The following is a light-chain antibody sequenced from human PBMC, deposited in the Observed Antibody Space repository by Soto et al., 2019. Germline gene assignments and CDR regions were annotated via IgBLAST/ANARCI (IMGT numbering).Light chain of an antibody. CDR1: QSVSSSY. CDR2: GAA. V-gene: IGKV3-20*01. Sequence: EIVLTQSPGTLYLSPGEIATLSCTASQSVSSSYLAWYQQKPGQAPRLLIYGAASRATGIPERFSGSGSGTDFTLTISRLEPEDFAVYYCQQYGSSPLTFGQGTRLEIK. CDR3: QQYGSSPLT. J-gene: IGKJ5*01.